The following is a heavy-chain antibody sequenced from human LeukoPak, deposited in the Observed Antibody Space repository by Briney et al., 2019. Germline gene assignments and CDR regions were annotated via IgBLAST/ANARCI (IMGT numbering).Heavy chain of an antibody. V-gene: IGHV4-59*12. D-gene: IGHD6-13*01. J-gene: IGHJ5*02. CDR1: GGSISSYY. Sequence: SETLSLTCTVSGGSISSYYWSWIRQPPGKGLEWIGYIYYSGSTNYNPSLKSRVTMSVDTSKNQFSLKLSSVTAADTAVCYCARGGVAAAGTWFDPWGQGTLVTVSS. CDR2: IYYSGST. CDR3: ARGGVAAAGTWFDP.